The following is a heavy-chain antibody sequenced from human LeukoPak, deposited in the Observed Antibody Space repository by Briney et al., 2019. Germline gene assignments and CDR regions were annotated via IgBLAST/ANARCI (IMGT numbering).Heavy chain of an antibody. V-gene: IGHV3-48*01. J-gene: IGHJ5*02. CDR1: GFTFSSHS. D-gene: IGHD6-13*01. CDR2: ISSGSTII. Sequence: GGSLRLSCAASGFTFSSHSMNWVRQAPGKGLEWVSYISSGSTIIHYADSVKGRFTISRDDAKSSLYLQMNSLRAEDTAVYYCAKVPRQHDNWFDPWGQGTLVTVSS. CDR3: AKVPRQHDNWFDP.